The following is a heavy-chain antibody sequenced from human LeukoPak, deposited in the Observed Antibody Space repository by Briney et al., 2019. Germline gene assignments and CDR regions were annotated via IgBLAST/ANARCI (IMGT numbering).Heavy chain of an antibody. J-gene: IGHJ1*01. V-gene: IGHV1-69*04. CDR3: AGDYGDYLYQR. D-gene: IGHD4-17*01. CDR2: IIPILGIA. CDR1: GGTFSSYA. Sequence: GSSVKVSCKASGGTFSSYAISWVRQAPGQGLEWMGRIIPILGIANYAQKFQGRVTITADKSTSTAYMELSSLRSEDTAVYYCAGDYGDYLYQRWGQGTLVTVSS.